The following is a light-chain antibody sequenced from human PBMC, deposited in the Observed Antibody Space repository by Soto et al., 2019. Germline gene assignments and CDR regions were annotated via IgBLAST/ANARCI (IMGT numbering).Light chain of an antibody. CDR3: QQYHNWPVT. CDR2: GAS. Sequence: EIVMTQSPVTLSVSPGERASLSCRASQSVNSNLAWYQQRPGQAPRLLIYGASTRATAIPARFSGSGSGTEFTLTISSLQSEDFAVYYCQQYHNWPVTFGPGTMVDIK. V-gene: IGKV3-15*01. CDR1: QSVNSN. J-gene: IGKJ3*01.